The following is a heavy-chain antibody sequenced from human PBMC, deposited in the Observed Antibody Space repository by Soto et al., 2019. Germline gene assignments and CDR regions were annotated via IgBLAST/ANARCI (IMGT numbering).Heavy chain of an antibody. Sequence: WETLSLTCTVSGGSISNYHWSWIRQPPGKGLEWIGYIYSSGSTHYNPSLQSRVTISADTSKNQVSLKVNSVTAADTAVYYCATDRDIVATGLGYWGQGTLVTVSS. CDR1: GGSISNYH. V-gene: IGHV4-59*01. CDR3: ATDRDIVATGLGY. CDR2: IYSSGST. D-gene: IGHD5-12*01. J-gene: IGHJ4*02.